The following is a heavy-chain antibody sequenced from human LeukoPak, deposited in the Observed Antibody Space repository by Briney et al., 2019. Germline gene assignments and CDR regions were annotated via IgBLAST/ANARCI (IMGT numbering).Heavy chain of an antibody. CDR2: IWYDGSNK. Sequence: GGSLRLSCAASGFTFSSYGMHWVRQAPGKGLEWVAVIWYDGSNKYYADSVKGRFTISRDNSKNTLYLQMNSLRAEDTAVYFCATLTGPLDYWGQGTLVTVSS. CDR3: ATLTGPLDY. V-gene: IGHV3-33*01. D-gene: IGHD3-9*01. CDR1: GFTFSSYG. J-gene: IGHJ4*02.